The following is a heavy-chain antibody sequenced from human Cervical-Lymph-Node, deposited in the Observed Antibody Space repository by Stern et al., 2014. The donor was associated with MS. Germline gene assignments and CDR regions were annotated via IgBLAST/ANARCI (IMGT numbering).Heavy chain of an antibody. J-gene: IGHJ4*02. V-gene: IGHV3-53*01. CDR1: GFSVSTNF. CDR3: ARKTDTAVGGDY. D-gene: IGHD5-18*01. Sequence: EMQLVESGGGLIQPGGSLRLSCAASGFSVSTNFMSWVRQAPGKGLEWVSLMYSRGGTNDADSVKGRFTISRDSSKNTLYLQMSDLKAEDTAVYYCARKTDTAVGGDYWGPGTLVTVSS. CDR2: MYSRGGT.